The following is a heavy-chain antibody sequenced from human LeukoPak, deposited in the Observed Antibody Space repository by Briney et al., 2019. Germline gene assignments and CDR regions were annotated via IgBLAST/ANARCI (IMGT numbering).Heavy chain of an antibody. V-gene: IGHV4-4*07. D-gene: IGHD3-22*01. CDR2: IYTSGST. CDR3: ASTTYYDSSGYPLDY. Sequence: SETLSLTCTVSGGSISSYYWSWIRQPAGKGLEWIGRIYTSGSTNYNPSLKSRVTMSVDTSKNQFSLKLSSVTAADTAVYYCASTTYYDSSGYPLDYWGQGNLVTVSS. CDR1: GGSISSYY. J-gene: IGHJ4*02.